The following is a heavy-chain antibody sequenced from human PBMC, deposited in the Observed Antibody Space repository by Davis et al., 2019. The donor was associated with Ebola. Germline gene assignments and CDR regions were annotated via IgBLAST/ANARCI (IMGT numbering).Heavy chain of an antibody. V-gene: IGHV3-48*04. CDR2: INRDGTTT. Sequence: PGGSLRLSCAASRLTFSSYAMSWVRQAPGKGLEWVSSINRDGTTTTYADSVKGRFTISRDNAKNSLYLQMNSLRAEDTAVYYCARDRSVTTVTNFDYWGQGTLVTVSS. CDR1: RLTFSSYA. J-gene: IGHJ4*02. CDR3: ARDRSVTTVTNFDY. D-gene: IGHD4-17*01.